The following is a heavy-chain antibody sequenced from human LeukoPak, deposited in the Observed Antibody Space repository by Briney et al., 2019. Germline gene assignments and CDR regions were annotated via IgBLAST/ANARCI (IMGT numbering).Heavy chain of an antibody. V-gene: IGHV1-69*02. CDR2: IIPILGIA. CDR3: ARGDTIFGVVIDNWFDP. J-gene: IGHJ5*02. D-gene: IGHD3-3*01. Sequence: SVKVSCKATGGTFSSYTISWVRQAPGQGLEWMGRIIPILGIANYAQKFQGRVTITADKSTSTAYMELSSLRSEDTAVYYCARGDTIFGVVIDNWFDPWGQGTLVTVSS. CDR1: GGTFSSYT.